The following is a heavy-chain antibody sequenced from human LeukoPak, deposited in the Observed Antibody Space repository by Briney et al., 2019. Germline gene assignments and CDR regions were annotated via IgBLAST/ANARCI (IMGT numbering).Heavy chain of an antibody. CDR1: GYTFTGYY. D-gene: IGHD6-13*01. CDR2: INPNSGGT. Sequence: ASVKVSCKASGYTFTGYYMHWVRQAPGQGLEWMGWINPNSGGTNYAQKFQGRVTMTRDTSISTAYMELSRLRSDDTAVYYCARAGQQLVLPYYYMDVWGKGTTVTVSS. CDR3: ARAGQQLVLPYYYMDV. V-gene: IGHV1-2*02. J-gene: IGHJ6*03.